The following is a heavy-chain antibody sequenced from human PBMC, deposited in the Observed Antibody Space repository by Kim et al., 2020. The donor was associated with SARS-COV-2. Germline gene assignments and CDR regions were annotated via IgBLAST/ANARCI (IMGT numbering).Heavy chain of an antibody. CDR3: AKNNEGFYGDSYYNYGMDG. J-gene: IGHJ6*04. D-gene: IGHD4-17*01. Sequence: ASVKVSCKASGYTFTSYAMNWVRQAPGQGLEWMGWINTNTGNPTYAQGFTGRFAFSLDTSVSTAYLQISSLKAEDTAVYYCAKNNEGFYGDSYYNYGMDGCGEGTDVAVSS. CDR1: GYTFTSYA. V-gene: IGHV7-4-1*02. CDR2: INTNTGNP.